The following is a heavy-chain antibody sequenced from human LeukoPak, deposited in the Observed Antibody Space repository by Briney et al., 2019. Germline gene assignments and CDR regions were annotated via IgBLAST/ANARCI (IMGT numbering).Heavy chain of an antibody. CDR3: VREVVLMVYAVGY. Sequence: GASVKVSCKASGYTFTGYYMHWVRQVPGQGLEWMGWINPNSGATNYAQKFQGRVTMTRDTSISTAYMELSRLRSDDTAVYYCVREVVLMVYAVGYWGQGTLVTVSS. CDR1: GYTFTGYY. D-gene: IGHD2-8*01. J-gene: IGHJ4*02. CDR2: INPNSGAT. V-gene: IGHV1-2*02.